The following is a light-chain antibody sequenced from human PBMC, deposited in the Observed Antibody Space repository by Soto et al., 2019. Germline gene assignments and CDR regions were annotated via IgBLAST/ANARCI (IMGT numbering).Light chain of an antibody. Sequence: QSVLTQPPSASGTPGQRVTISCSGGTSNIGSNTVNWYQQLPGTAPKLLIYSNNQRSSGVPDRFSGSKYGTSASLAISGLQSEDEADYYCAAWDASLNGVVFGGGTKLTVL. CDR3: AAWDASLNGVV. V-gene: IGLV1-44*01. CDR2: SNN. J-gene: IGLJ2*01. CDR1: TSNIGSNT.